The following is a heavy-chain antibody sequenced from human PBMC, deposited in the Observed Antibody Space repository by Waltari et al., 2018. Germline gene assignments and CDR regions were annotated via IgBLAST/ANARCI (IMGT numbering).Heavy chain of an antibody. CDR2: INHTGTT. CDR1: GGSFSGYY. Sequence: QVQLQQWGAGLLKPSETLSLTCAVYGGSFSGYYWSWIRQPPGEGLEWIGEINHTGTTFYNPSLKSRLAISVDTSKNQFSLKLTSVTAADTAVYYCARRDTVVEPVASYPLGHWGQGTLVTVSS. V-gene: IGHV4-34*01. CDR3: ARRDTVVEPVASYPLGH. J-gene: IGHJ4*02. D-gene: IGHD2-2*01.